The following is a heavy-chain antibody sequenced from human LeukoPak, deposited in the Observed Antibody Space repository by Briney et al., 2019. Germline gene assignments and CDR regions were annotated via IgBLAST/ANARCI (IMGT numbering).Heavy chain of an antibody. CDR3: ARDQGDYDVFEYFQH. CDR2: ISGSGGST. CDR1: GFTFSSYA. Sequence: HAGGSLRLSCAASGFTFSSYAMSWVRQAPGKGLEWVSAISGSGGSTYYADSVKGRFTISRDNSKNTLYLQMNSLRAEDTAVYYCARDQGDYDVFEYFQHWGQGTLVTVSS. D-gene: IGHD4-17*01. J-gene: IGHJ1*01. V-gene: IGHV3-23*01.